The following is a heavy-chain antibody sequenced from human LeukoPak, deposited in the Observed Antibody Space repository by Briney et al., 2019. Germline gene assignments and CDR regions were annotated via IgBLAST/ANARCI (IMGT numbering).Heavy chain of an antibody. Sequence: SETLFLTCAVSGGSISSSNWWSWVRQSPGKGLQWIGEIYHSGRTNYNPPLKSRVTISVDKSKNQFSLKLTSVTAADTAVYYCARGGYYYGSGTYYKGVDYWGQGTLVTVSS. CDR2: IYHSGRT. CDR3: ARGGYYYGSGTYYKGVDY. J-gene: IGHJ4*02. D-gene: IGHD3-10*01. V-gene: IGHV4-4*02. CDR1: GGSISSSNW.